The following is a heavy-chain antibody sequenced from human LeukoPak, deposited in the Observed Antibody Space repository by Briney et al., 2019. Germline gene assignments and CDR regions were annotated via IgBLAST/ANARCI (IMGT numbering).Heavy chain of an antibody. CDR1: GYTFTIYD. CDR3: ARMGLKYQLLYPDDAFDI. D-gene: IGHD2-2*02. J-gene: IGHJ3*02. Sequence: ASVNVSFKASGYTFTIYDINWVRQATGQGLEWMGWMNPNSGNTGYAQKFQGRVTMTRNTSISTAYMELSSLRSEDTAVYYCARMGLKYQLLYPDDAFDIWGQGTMVTVSS. CDR2: MNPNSGNT. V-gene: IGHV1-8*01.